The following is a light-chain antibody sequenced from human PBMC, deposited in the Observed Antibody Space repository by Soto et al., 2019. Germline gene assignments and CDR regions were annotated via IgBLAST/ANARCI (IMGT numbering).Light chain of an antibody. J-gene: IGLJ1*01. CDR3: CSCAGSYTLYV. CDR1: SSDVGGYNY. V-gene: IGLV2-11*01. Sequence: QSALTQPRSVSGSPGQSVTISCTGTSSDVGGYNYVSWYQQHPGKAPKLMIYDVSKRPSGVPDRFSGSKSGNTASLTISGLQAEDEADYYCCSCAGSYTLYVFGSGTQLTVL. CDR2: DVS.